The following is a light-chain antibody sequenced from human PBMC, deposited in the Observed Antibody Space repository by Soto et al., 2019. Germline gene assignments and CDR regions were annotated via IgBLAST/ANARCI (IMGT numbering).Light chain of an antibody. V-gene: IGKV3-20*01. CDR1: QSVNKAY. Sequence: EIMLVQPRGTRVLSKGDRATLSCRASQSVNKAYLVWYQVKPGQAPRRLIYGASSLQSGVPSRFSGSRSGPDFTLTIICLQPEDFATYYYQQIYSSPETFGHGGKV. J-gene: IGKJ1*01. CDR2: GAS. CDR3: QQIYSSPET.